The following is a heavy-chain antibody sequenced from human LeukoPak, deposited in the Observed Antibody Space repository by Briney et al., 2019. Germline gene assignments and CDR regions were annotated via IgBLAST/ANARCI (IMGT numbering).Heavy chain of an antibody. J-gene: IGHJ4*02. CDR1: GYTLTELS. V-gene: IGHV1-24*01. CDR3: ATAGDTANGGECFDY. D-gene: IGHD5-18*01. CDR2: FDPEDGET. Sequence: GASVKVSCKVSGYTLTELSMHWVRQAPGKGLEWMGGFDPEDGETIYAQKFQGRVTMTEDTSTDTAYMGLSSLRSEDTAVYYCATAGDTANGGECFDYWGQGTLVTVSS.